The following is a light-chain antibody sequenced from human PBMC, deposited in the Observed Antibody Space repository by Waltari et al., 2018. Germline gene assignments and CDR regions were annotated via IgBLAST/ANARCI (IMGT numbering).Light chain of an antibody. Sequence: QSALTQPASVSGSPGQSITIPCTGSSSDVGGYTYVSWYQQSPGKAPKLIIYDVSKRPSGVSYRFSWCKSGNTASLTRSGLQSEDEADYYCTSSTITNTWLFREGTKVTVL. J-gene: IGLJ3*02. V-gene: IGLV2-14*01. CDR2: DVS. CDR3: TSSTITNTWL. CDR1: SSDVGGYTY.